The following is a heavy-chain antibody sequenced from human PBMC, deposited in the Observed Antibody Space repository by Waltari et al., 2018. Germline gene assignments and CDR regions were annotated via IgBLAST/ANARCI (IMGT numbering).Heavy chain of an antibody. CDR2: IIPMFGKP. Sequence: VQLVQSGGEVKTPGSSVKVSCKASGGSFGGYGVSWVRQAPGQGLEWMGVIIPMFGKPDFSRKFQDRLTNTADESTNTVYMELSSLTSEDTAIYYCARHELGISQYYYNMYVWGQGTTVTISS. V-gene: IGHV1-69*12. J-gene: IGHJ6*03. D-gene: IGHD7-27*01. CDR1: GGSFGGYG. CDR3: ARHELGISQYYYNMYV.